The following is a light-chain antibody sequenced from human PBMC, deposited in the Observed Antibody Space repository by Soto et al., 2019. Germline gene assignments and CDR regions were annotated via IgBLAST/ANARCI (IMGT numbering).Light chain of an antibody. CDR3: SSYAGSNNLPWV. Sequence: QSALTQPPSASGSPGQSVTISCTGTSSDVGGYNYVSWYQQHPGKAPKLMIYEVSKRPSGVPDRFSGSKSGNTASLTVSGLQAEDEADYYCSSYAGSNNLPWVFGGGTQLTVL. V-gene: IGLV2-8*01. CDR2: EVS. J-gene: IGLJ3*02. CDR1: SSDVGGYNY.